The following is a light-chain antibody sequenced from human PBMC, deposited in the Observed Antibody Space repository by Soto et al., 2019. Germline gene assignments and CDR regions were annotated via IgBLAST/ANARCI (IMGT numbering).Light chain of an antibody. CDR1: QSISSW. Sequence: DIQMTQSPSTLSASVGDRVTITCRASQSISSWLAWYQQKPGKAPKPLIYKASSLESGVPSRFRGSGSGTEFTLTISRLQPDDFETYYCQQYNSFSHTFGQGTKVDIK. CDR3: QQYNSFSHT. V-gene: IGKV1-5*03. CDR2: KAS. J-gene: IGKJ1*01.